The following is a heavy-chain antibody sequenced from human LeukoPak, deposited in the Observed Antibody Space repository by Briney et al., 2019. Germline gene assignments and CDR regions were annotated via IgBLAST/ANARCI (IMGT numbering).Heavy chain of an antibody. V-gene: IGHV4-59*12. Sequence: PSETLSLTCTVSGGSISSYYWSWIRQPPGKGLEWIGYIYYSGSTNYNPSLKSRVTISVDTSKNQFSLKLSSVTAADTAVYYCARELNFYFDCWGQGTLVTVSS. CDR2: IYYSGST. J-gene: IGHJ4*02. CDR3: ARELNFYFDC. CDR1: GGSISSYY.